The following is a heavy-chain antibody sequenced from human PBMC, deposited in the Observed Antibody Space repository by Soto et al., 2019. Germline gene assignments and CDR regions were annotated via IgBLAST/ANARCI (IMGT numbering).Heavy chain of an antibody. J-gene: IGHJ5*02. CDR1: GFTFTSSA. CDR3: AAEAYYDSSGSPP. D-gene: IGHD3-22*01. Sequence: SVKVSYKASGFTFTSSAVQWVRQARGQRLEWIGWIVVGSGNTNYAQKFQERVTITRDMSTSTAYMELSSLRSEDTAVYYCAAEAYYDSSGSPPWGQGTLVTVSS. CDR2: IVVGSGNT. V-gene: IGHV1-58*01.